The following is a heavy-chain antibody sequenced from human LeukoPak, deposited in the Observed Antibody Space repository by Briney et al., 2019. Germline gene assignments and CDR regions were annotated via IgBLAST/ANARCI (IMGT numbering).Heavy chain of an antibody. CDR2: ISYDGSNK. CDR1: GFTFRSFG. J-gene: IGHJ6*02. CDR3: AKDGRWADSYGMDV. V-gene: IGHV3-30*18. D-gene: IGHD5-24*01. Sequence: PGGSLRLSCAASGFTFRSFGMHWVRQAPGKGLEWVAVISYDGSNKYYADSVKGRFTISRDNSKNTLYLQMNSLRAEDTAVYYCAKDGRWADSYGMDVWGQGTTVTVSS.